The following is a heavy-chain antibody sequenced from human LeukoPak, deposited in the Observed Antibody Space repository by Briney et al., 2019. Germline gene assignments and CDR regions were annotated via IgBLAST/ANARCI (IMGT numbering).Heavy chain of an antibody. Sequence: GGSPRLSCAASGFTFSSYGMHWVRQAPGKGLEWVAVISYDGSNKYYADSVKGRFTISRDNSKNTLYLQMNSLRAGDTAVYYCAKDGSMLVDYYYYGMDVWGQGTTVTVSS. V-gene: IGHV3-30*18. CDR2: ISYDGSNK. CDR3: AKDGSMLVDYYYYGMDV. CDR1: GFTFSSYG. D-gene: IGHD3-10*01. J-gene: IGHJ6*02.